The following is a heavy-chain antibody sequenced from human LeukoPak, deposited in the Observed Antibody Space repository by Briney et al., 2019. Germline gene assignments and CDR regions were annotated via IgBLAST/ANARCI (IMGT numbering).Heavy chain of an antibody. D-gene: IGHD6-6*01. V-gene: IGHV3-21*01. Sequence: PGGSLRLSCAASGFTFNTYSMNWVRQAPGKGLEWVSAISSHSRDNYYADSVKGRFTISRDNAKNSLHLQMNSLRAEDTAVYYGARDDREICSFRFDYWGHGILVTVST. CDR2: ISSHSRDN. CDR1: GFTFNTYS. CDR3: ARDDREICSFRFDY. J-gene: IGHJ4*01.